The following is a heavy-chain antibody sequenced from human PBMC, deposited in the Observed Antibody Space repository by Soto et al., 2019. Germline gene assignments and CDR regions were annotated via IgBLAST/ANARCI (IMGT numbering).Heavy chain of an antibody. J-gene: IGHJ4*02. CDR2: ISYDGSSK. D-gene: IGHD2-8*01. CDR1: GFTFSSSV. V-gene: IGHV3-30-3*01. CDR3: AGPIGVDDGALDS. Sequence: QVQLVESGGGVVQPGRSLRLSCAASGFTFSSSVMHWVRQAPGKGLEWVTVISYDGSSKHYADSVKGRFTISRDNSKNPRYRQRSGLGAEDTAVYYCAGPIGVDDGALDSWARETRVTFSS.